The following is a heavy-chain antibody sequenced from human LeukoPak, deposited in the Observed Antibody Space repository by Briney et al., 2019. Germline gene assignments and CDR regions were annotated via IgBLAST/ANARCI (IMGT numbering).Heavy chain of an antibody. D-gene: IGHD3-16*01. Sequence: ASVRVSCKASGYTFTDYYMHWVRQAPGQGLEWMGWINSNSGGTNYAQKFQGRVTMTRDTSISTAYMELSSLRSDDAAVYYCARVLVPAGGGVVDYWGQGTLVTVSS. J-gene: IGHJ4*02. CDR3: ARVLVPAGGGVVDY. V-gene: IGHV1-2*02. CDR2: INSNSGGT. CDR1: GYTFTDYY.